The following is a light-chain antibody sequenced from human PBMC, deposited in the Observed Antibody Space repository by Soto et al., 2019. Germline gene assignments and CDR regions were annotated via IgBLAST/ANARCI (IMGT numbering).Light chain of an antibody. CDR2: DAS. CDR3: QQFDDLPYT. CDR1: QDISNY. V-gene: IGKV1-33*01. Sequence: DIQMTQSPSSLSASVGDRVTITCQASQDISNYLNWYQQKPGKAPKLLIYDASNLETGVPSRFSGSGSGTEFTFTISSLQPEDVATYYCQQFDDLPYTFGRGTKLEIK. J-gene: IGKJ2*01.